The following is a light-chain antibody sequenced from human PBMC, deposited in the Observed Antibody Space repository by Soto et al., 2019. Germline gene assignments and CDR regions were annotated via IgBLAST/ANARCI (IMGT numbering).Light chain of an antibody. CDR3: SSHTSGSTRV. Sequence: QSALTQPASVSGSPGQSIAISCTGTSGDVGGYDYVSWYQQHPDKAPKLMIYEVTKRPSWVSNRFSGSKSGNTASLTISGLQPEDEADYYCSSHTSGSTRVLGSGTKAPS. CDR2: EVT. V-gene: IGLV2-14*01. J-gene: IGLJ1*01. CDR1: SGDVGGYDY.